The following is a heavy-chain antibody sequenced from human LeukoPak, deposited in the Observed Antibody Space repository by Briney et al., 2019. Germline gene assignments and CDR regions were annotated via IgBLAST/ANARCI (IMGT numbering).Heavy chain of an antibody. D-gene: IGHD2-2*01. J-gene: IGHJ5*02. V-gene: IGHV4-34*01. CDR1: GGSFSGYY. Sequence: PSETLSLTCAVYGGSFSGYYWSWIRQPPGKGLEWIGEINHSGSTNYNPSLKSRVTISVDTSKNQFSLKLSSVTAADTAVYYCARLRYCSSTSCSPFDPWGQGTLVTVSS. CDR3: ARLRYCSSTSCSPFDP. CDR2: INHSGST.